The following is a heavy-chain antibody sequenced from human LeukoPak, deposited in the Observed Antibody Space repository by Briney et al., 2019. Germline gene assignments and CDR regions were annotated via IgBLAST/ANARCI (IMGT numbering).Heavy chain of an antibody. CDR1: GFTFSNYA. J-gene: IGHJ3*02. CDR2: ISSSGATT. D-gene: IGHD3-22*01. Sequence: RGSLRLSCAASGFTFSNYAMSWVRQAPGKGLQWVSTISSSGATTYCADSVKGRFTISRDNSKNTLYLQMSSLRADDTAVYYCAKDLDYFDSSGNYHDGFDIWGQGTMVTVSS. V-gene: IGHV3-23*01. CDR3: AKDLDYFDSSGNYHDGFDI.